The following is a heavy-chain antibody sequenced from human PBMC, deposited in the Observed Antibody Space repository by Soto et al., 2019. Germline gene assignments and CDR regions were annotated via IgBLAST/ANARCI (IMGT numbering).Heavy chain of an antibody. J-gene: IGHJ6*02. D-gene: IGHD3-3*01. Sequence: QVHLEQSGAAVKKPGSSVKVSCKASGGTFSTHALSWVRQAPGQGLEWLGGIIPIVGTPNYAQKFQGRVTVTADEYTSTAYMELSRLTSEDTAVYYCARAAFRSGYYGYYYGMDVWGQGTAVTVS. V-gene: IGHV1-69*01. CDR1: GGTFSTHA. CDR3: ARAAFRSGYYGYYYGMDV. CDR2: IIPIVGTP.